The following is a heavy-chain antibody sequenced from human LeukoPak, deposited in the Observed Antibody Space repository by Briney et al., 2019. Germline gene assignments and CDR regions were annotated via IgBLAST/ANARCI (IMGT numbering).Heavy chain of an antibody. V-gene: IGHV1-69*04. CDR2: IIPILGIA. CDR3: ARDLMTTVTRRAFDI. D-gene: IGHD4-4*01. Sequence: GASVKVSCKASGGTFSSYAISWVRQAPGQGLEWMGRIIPILGIANYAQKFQGRVTITADKSTGTAYMELSSLRSEDTAVYYCARDLMTTVTRRAFDIWGQGTMVTVSS. CDR1: GGTFSSYA. J-gene: IGHJ3*02.